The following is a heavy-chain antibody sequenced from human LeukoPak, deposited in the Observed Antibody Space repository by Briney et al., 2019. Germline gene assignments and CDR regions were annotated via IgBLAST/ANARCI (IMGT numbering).Heavy chain of an antibody. Sequence: SETLSLTCTVSGGSISSGGYYWSWIRQHPGKGLEWIGYIYYSGSTYYNPSLKSRVTISVDTSKNQFSLKLSSVTAADTAVYYCAREPVSGYIPNNYYYGMDVWGQGTTVTVSS. CDR1: GGSISSGGYY. D-gene: IGHD3-3*01. CDR3: AREPVSGYIPNNYYYGMDV. V-gene: IGHV4-31*03. CDR2: IYYSGST. J-gene: IGHJ6*02.